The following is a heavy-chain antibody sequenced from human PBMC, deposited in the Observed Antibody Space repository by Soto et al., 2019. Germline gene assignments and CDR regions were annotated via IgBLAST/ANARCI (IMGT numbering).Heavy chain of an antibody. V-gene: IGHV3-48*03. J-gene: IGHJ4*02. CDR1: GFTFSSYE. Sequence: GGSLRLSCEVFGFTFSSYEMNWVRQAPGKGLEWVSYISSDGSSVYYADSVKGRFTISRDNAKNSLFLQMSSLGAEDTAVYYCARKTVHCGGDCYDYWGQGTLVTVSS. CDR3: ARKTVHCGGDCYDY. D-gene: IGHD2-21*01. CDR2: ISSDGSSV.